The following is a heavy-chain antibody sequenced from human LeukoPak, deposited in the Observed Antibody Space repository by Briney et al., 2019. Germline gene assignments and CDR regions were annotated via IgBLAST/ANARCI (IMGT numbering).Heavy chain of an antibody. J-gene: IGHJ4*02. D-gene: IGHD3-3*01. CDR2: IYYSGST. CDR1: GGSISSTSYY. CDR3: ARGFFWSGYDY. V-gene: IGHV4-39*07. Sequence: SETLSLTCTVSGGSISSTSYYWGWIRQPPGKGLEWIGSIYYSGSTYYNPSLKSRVTMSVDTSKNQFSLKLSSVTAADTAVYYCARGFFWSGYDYWGQGTLVTVSS.